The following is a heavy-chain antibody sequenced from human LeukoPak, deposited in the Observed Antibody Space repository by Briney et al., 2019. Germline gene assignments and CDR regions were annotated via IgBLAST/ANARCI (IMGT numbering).Heavy chain of an antibody. V-gene: IGHV5-51*01. J-gene: IGHJ4*02. CDR3: ARSRLPWRDSSGWPYFDY. D-gene: IGHD6-19*01. CDR1: GYSFTSYW. Sequence: GESLKISCKGSGYSFTSYWIGWVRQMPGKGLEWMGIIYPGDSDTRYSPSFQGQVTISADKSISTAYLQWSSLKASDTAMYYCARSRLPWRDSSGWPYFDYWGQGTLVTVSS. CDR2: IYPGDSDT.